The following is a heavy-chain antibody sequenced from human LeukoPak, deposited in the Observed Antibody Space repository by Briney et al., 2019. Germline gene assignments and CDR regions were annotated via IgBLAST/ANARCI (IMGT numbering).Heavy chain of an antibody. V-gene: IGHV4-31*03. Sequence: PAETLSLTGTVSGGSIIIGGYDSSWVRQQPGKGLEWLGYSYYSGITHYNPSLKSRVTISVDTSKNQFSLKLSSVTAADTAVYYCARDGYSGYDYPGHYYYYYMDVWGKGTTVTVSS. CDR3: ARDGYSGYDYPGHYYYYYMDV. D-gene: IGHD5-12*01. J-gene: IGHJ6*03. CDR2: SYYSGIT. CDR1: GGSIIIGGYD.